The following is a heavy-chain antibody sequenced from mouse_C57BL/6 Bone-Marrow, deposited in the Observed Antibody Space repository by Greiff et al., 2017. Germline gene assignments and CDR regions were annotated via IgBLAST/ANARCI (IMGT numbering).Heavy chain of an antibody. CDR3: ARTGSLGRSIYS. J-gene: IGHJ2*01. CDR1: GYTFTSYW. Sequence: VQLKQPGAELVKPGASVKMSCKASGYTFTSYWISWVKQRTGQGLEWIGDIYPTSGRTNYNEKFKGKAILTVDNSSNTAYMQLSSLTSEDSAVFYCARTGSLGRSIYSWGQGNTLTLTS. V-gene: IGHV1-55*01. CDR2: IYPTSGRT. D-gene: IGHD4-1*01.